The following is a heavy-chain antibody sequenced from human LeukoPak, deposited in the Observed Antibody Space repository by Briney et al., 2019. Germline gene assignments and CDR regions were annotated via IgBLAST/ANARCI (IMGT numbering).Heavy chain of an antibody. V-gene: IGHV4-59*04. D-gene: IGHD3-22*01. Sequence: KPSETLSLTCTVSGGSISSYYWSWIRQPPGKGLEWIGYIYYSGSTYYNPSLKSRVTMSVDTSKNQFSLKLSSVTAVDTAVYYCARCDSSGYYFPSWGQGTLVTVSS. CDR2: IYYSGST. CDR1: GGSISSYY. J-gene: IGHJ4*02. CDR3: ARCDSSGYYFPS.